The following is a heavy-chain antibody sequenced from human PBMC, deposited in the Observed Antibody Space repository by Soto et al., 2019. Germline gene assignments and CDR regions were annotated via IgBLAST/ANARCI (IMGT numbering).Heavy chain of an antibody. CDR2: IYYSGST. J-gene: IGHJ4*02. D-gene: IGHD3-10*01. CDR3: ARDVIDYYGSGSLFDY. V-gene: IGHV4-31*03. Sequence: QVQLQESGPGLVKPSQTLSLTCTVSGGSISSGGYYWSWIRQHPGKGLEWIGYIYYSGSTYYNPSPKSRVTISVDTSKNQFSLKLSSVTAADTAVYYCARDVIDYYGSGSLFDYWGQGTLVTVSS. CDR1: GGSISSGGYY.